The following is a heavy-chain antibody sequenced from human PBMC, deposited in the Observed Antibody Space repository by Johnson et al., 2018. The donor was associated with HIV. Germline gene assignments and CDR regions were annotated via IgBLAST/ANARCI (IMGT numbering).Heavy chain of an antibody. Sequence: QVQLVESGGGVVQPGRSLRLSCAASGFTFSSYAMHWVRQAPGKGLEWVAVISYDGSNKYYADSVKGRFTISRDNSKNTLYLQMNSLRAEDTALYYCTKEALYYYDSSGLTGPDAFDIWGQGTMVTVSS. CDR2: ISYDGSNK. CDR3: TKEALYYYDSSGLTGPDAFDI. D-gene: IGHD3-22*01. J-gene: IGHJ3*02. CDR1: GFTFSSYA. V-gene: IGHV3-30-3*01.